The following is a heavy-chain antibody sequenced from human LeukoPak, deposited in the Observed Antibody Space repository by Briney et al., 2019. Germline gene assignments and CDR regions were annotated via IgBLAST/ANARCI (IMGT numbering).Heavy chain of an antibody. V-gene: IGHV4-34*10. D-gene: IGHD6-13*01. CDR3: AGYSSSWYYFDY. Sequence: SETLSLTCAVYGGSFSGYYWSWIRQPPGKGLEWIGEINHSGSTNYNPSLKSRVTMSVDTSKNQFSLKLSSVTAADTAVYYCAGYSSSWYYFDYWGQGTLVTVSS. CDR1: GGSFSGYY. J-gene: IGHJ4*02. CDR2: INHSGST.